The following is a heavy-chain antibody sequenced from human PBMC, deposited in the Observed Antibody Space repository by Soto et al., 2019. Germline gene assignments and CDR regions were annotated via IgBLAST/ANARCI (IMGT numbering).Heavy chain of an antibody. CDR3: VKDLPTMVRGVIIDAFDI. CDR2: ISSNGGST. J-gene: IGHJ3*02. CDR1: VFTFISYA. D-gene: IGHD3-10*01. Sequence: GWSLRLSCSSSVFTFISYAMHWVRQAPGKGLEYVSAISSNGGSTYYADSVKGRFTISRDNSKNTLYLQMSSLRAEDTAVYYCVKDLPTMVRGVIIDAFDIWGQGTMVTVSS. V-gene: IGHV3-64D*06.